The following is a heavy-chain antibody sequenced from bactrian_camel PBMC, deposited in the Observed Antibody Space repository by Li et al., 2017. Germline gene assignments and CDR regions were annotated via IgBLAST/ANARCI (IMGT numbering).Heavy chain of an antibody. Sequence: HVQLVESGGGSAQPGGSLKLSCEVSGYDDPHYCLGWFRQAPGKERESVARLARGGTIFYAASVKGRFTISQDTSKNTLYLDMNSLDVSDTAVYYCGAGQYCSLSYIAIWGQGTQVTVS. CDR3: GAGQYCSLSYIAI. J-gene: IGHJ4*01. CDR2: LARGGTI. CDR1: GYDDPHYC. D-gene: IGHD6*01. V-gene: IGHV3S53*01.